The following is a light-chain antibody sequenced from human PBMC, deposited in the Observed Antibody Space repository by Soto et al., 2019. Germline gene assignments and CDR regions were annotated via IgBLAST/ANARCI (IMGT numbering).Light chain of an antibody. J-gene: IGLJ2*01. CDR2: DVT. Sequence: QSALTQPASVSGSPGQSITISCTGTSSDVGGYSYVSWYQQHPGKAPKLMIYDVTDRPSGVSYRFSGSKSGNTASLTISGLQAEDEADYYCSSYTSTSTVVFGGGTKLTAL. CDR1: SSDVGGYSY. V-gene: IGLV2-14*03. CDR3: SSYTSTSTVV.